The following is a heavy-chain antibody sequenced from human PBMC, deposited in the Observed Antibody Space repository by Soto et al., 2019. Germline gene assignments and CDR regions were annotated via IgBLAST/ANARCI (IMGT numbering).Heavy chain of an antibody. D-gene: IGHD6-25*01. Sequence: QVQLVQSGPEVKKPGASVKVSCKASGYSFTSYGVSWVRQAPGQGLEWMGWISANSGITDYAQKFRGRVTMTRETATSTAYRDLRSLSSDDTAVYYCVRDPQRNDYWGQGTLVTVSS. V-gene: IGHV1-18*04. CDR1: GYSFTSYG. CDR3: VRDPQRNDY. CDR2: ISANSGIT. J-gene: IGHJ4*02.